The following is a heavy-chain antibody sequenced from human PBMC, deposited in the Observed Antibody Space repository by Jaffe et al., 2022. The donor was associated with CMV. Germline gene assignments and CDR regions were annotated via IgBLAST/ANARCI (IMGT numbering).Heavy chain of an antibody. CDR3: ARARITMVRGVRGAFDI. CDR1: GGSISSGGYY. J-gene: IGHJ3*02. D-gene: IGHD3-10*01. V-gene: IGHV4-31*03. Sequence: QVQLQESGPGLVKPSQTLSLTCTVSGGSISSGGYYWSWIRQHPGKGLEWIGYIYYSGSTYYNPSLKSRVTISVDTSKNQFSLKLSSVTAADTAVYYCARARITMVRGVRGAFDIWGQGTMVTVSS. CDR2: IYYSGST.